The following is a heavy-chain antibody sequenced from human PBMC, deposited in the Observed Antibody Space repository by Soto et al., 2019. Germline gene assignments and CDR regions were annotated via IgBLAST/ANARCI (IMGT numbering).Heavy chain of an antibody. D-gene: IGHD3-9*01. CDR3: ARSGFVLTGFPYGMDV. Sequence: QVQLVQSGAEVKKPGASVKVSCKASGYTFTSYGISWVRQAPGQGLEWMGWISAYNGNTNYAQKLQGRVTMTTDTSPSTAYMELRSLRSDDTAVYYCARSGFVLTGFPYGMDVWGQGTTVTVSS. V-gene: IGHV1-18*01. J-gene: IGHJ6*02. CDR2: ISAYNGNT. CDR1: GYTFTSYG.